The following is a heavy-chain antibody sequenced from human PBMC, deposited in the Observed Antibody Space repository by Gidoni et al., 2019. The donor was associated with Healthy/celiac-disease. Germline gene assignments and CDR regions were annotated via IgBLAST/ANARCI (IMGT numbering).Heavy chain of an antibody. CDR3: ARVGVGATPSLFDY. V-gene: IGHV3-74*01. D-gene: IGHD1-26*01. CDR2: INIDWSST. Sequence: EVQLVESGGGLVQPGGSLRLSCAASGFTLSSYWMHWVRKAPGKWLVWVARINIDWSSTSYADSVKGRFTISRDNAKNTLYLQMNSLRAEDTAVYYCARVGVGATPSLFDYWGQGTLVTVSS. J-gene: IGHJ4*02. CDR1: GFTLSSYW.